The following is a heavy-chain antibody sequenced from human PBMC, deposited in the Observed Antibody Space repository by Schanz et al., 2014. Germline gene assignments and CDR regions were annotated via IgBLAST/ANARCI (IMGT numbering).Heavy chain of an antibody. CDR2: INTGGDST. V-gene: IGHV3-23*01. J-gene: IGHJ4*02. Sequence: VHLLESGGGLVEPGGSLRLSCAASGFMFSSYGMHWVRQAPGKGLEWVSSINTGGDSTYYADSVKGRFTISRDNSKNTLYLQMNRLRAEDTAVYYCAKVRYSSGWRGDYFDEWGQGTLVTVAS. D-gene: IGHD6-25*01. CDR3: AKVRYSSGWRGDYFDE. CDR1: GFMFSSYG.